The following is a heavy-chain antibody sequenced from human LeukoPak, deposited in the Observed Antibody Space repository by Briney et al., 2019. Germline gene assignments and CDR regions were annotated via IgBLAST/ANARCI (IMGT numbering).Heavy chain of an antibody. CDR2: IYYSGST. D-gene: IGHD6-13*01. J-gene: IGHJ5*02. Sequence: SETLSLTCTVSGGSISSYYWSWIQQPPGKGLEWIGYIYYSGSTNYNPSLKSRVTISVDTSKNQFSLKLSSVTAADTAVYYCARVIAAAGNWFDPWGQGTLVTVSS. CDR1: GGSISSYY. CDR3: ARVIAAAGNWFDP. V-gene: IGHV4-59*01.